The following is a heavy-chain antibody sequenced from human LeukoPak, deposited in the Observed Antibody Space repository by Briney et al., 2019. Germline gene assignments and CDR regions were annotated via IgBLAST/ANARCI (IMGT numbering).Heavy chain of an antibody. CDR3: ARDRADYCSSASCPQDY. D-gene: IGHD2-2*01. V-gene: IGHV3-21*01. J-gene: IGHJ4*02. CDR2: ISSSGTYM. Sequence: GGSLRLSCAASGFTFSSYSMNWVRQAPGKGLERVSSISSSGTYMYYADSVKGRFTISRDNAKNSLYLQMNSLSAEDTAVYYCARDRADYCSSASCPQDYWGQGTLVTVSS. CDR1: GFTFSSYS.